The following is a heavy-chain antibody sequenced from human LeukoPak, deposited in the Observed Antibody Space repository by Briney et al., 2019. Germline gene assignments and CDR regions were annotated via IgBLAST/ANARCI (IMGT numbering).Heavy chain of an antibody. Sequence: SETLSLTCTVSGGSISSYYWSWIRQPPGKGLEWIGYIYYSGSTNYNPSLKSRVTISVDTSKNQFSLKLSSVTAADTAVYYCARHPTEYHFDYWGQGTLATVSS. J-gene: IGHJ4*02. CDR1: GGSISSYY. CDR2: IYYSGST. V-gene: IGHV4-59*08. D-gene: IGHD2/OR15-2a*01. CDR3: ARHPTEYHFDY.